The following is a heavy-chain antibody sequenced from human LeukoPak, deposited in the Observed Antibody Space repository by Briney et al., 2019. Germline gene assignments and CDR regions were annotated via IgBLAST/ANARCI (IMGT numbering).Heavy chain of an antibody. CDR1: GGSISSGSHF. D-gene: IGHD3-22*01. Sequence: SETLSLTCTVSGGSISSGSHFWSWIRQPAGKGLEWMGRIYTSGSTNYNPSLKSRVTISVDTSKNQFSLKLSSVTAADTAVYYCARLTLYYYDSSGYSYGHFDYWGQGTLVTVSS. CDR3: ARLTLYYYDSSGYSYGHFDY. CDR2: IYTSGST. V-gene: IGHV4-61*02. J-gene: IGHJ4*02.